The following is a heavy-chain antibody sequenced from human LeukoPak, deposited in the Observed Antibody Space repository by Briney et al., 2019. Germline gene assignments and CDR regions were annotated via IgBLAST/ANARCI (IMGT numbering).Heavy chain of an antibody. Sequence: SETLSLTCTVSGGSISSGDYYWSWIRQPPGKGLEWIGYIYYSGSSFYNPSLKSRLTISVDTSKNHFSLNLSSVTAADTAVYYCARRNGPYYFDYWGQGTLVTVSS. V-gene: IGHV4-30-4*08. J-gene: IGHJ4*02. D-gene: IGHD2-8*01. CDR2: IYYSGSS. CDR3: ARRNGPYYFDY. CDR1: GGSISSGDYY.